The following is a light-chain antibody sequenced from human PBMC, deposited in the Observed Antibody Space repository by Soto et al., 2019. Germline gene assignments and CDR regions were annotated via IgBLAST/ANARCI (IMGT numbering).Light chain of an antibody. J-gene: IGLJ2*01. CDR2: GNY. CDR1: SSNIGAGYD. V-gene: IGLV1-40*01. CDR3: QSYDTSLSGSV. Sequence: QAVVTQPPSVSGAPGQRVTISCTGSSSNIGAGYDVHWYLQLPGTAPKLLIYGNYNRPSGVPDRFSASKSGTSASLAITGLQAEDEADYYCQSYDTSLSGSVFGGGTKLTVL.